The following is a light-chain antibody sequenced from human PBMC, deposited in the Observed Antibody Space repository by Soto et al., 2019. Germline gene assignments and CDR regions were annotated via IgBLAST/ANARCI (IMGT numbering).Light chain of an antibody. Sequence: EIVMTQSPTILSLAPGERATLSCRASQIVSSSYLAWYQQKPGQAPRLLIYDASTTATGIPARISGSGSGTEFTLTINSLQSEDFAVYYCQQYNHWRTFGQGTKVDIK. CDR1: QIVSSSY. CDR2: DAS. J-gene: IGKJ1*01. CDR3: QQYNHWRT. V-gene: IGKV3-15*01.